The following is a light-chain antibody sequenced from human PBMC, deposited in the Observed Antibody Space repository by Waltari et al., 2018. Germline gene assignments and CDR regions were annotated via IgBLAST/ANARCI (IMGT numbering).Light chain of an antibody. V-gene: IGLV2-11*01. Sequence: QSVLTQPRSVSGSPGQSVTISCTGTSSDVGGYNYVSWYQHLPGKAPKLIIYDVTKWPSGVPDRFSGSKSGNTASLTISGLLGEDEADYYCCSYGGSSWVFGGGTKLTVL. CDR1: SSDVGGYNY. CDR2: DVT. J-gene: IGLJ3*02. CDR3: CSYGGSSWV.